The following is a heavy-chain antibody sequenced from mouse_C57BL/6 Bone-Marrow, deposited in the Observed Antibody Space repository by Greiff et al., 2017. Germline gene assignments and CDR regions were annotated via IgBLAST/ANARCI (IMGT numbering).Heavy chain of an antibody. CDR3: ARNGYYYAMDD. J-gene: IGHJ4*01. Sequence: VKLMESGAELARPGASVKLSCKASGYTFTSYGISWVKQRTGQGLEWIGEIYPRSGNTYYNEKFKGKATLTADKSSSTAYMELRSLTSEDSAVYFCARNGYYYAMDDWGQGTSVTVSS. CDR1: GYTFTSYG. D-gene: IGHD2-2*01. CDR2: IYPRSGNT. V-gene: IGHV1-81*01.